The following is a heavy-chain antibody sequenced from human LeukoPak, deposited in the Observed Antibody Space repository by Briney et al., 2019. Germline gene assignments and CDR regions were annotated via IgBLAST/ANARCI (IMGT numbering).Heavy chain of an antibody. J-gene: IGHJ4*02. CDR3: TREITFGGVIALGFDH. D-gene: IGHD3-16*02. CDR1: GFTFGDYA. CDR2: IRSKAYGGTT. V-gene: IGHV3-49*03. Sequence: GGSLRLSCTASGFTFGDYAMSWFRQAPGKGLEWVGFIRSKAYGGTTEYAASVKGRFTISRDDSKSIAYLQMNSLKTEDTAVYYCTREITFGGVIALGFDHWGQGTLVTVSS.